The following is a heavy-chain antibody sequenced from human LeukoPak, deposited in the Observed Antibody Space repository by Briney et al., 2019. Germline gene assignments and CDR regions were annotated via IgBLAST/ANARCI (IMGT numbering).Heavy chain of an antibody. J-gene: IGHJ4*02. CDR1: GFTFSSYA. Sequence: GGSLRLSCAASGFTFSSYAMSWVRQAPGKGLELVSAISGSGGSTYYADSVKGRVTISRDNSKNTLYLQMNSLRAEDTAVYYCAKPYSYDSSGSLGYWGQGTLVTVSS. D-gene: IGHD3-22*01. CDR2: ISGSGGST. CDR3: AKPYSYDSSGSLGY. V-gene: IGHV3-23*01.